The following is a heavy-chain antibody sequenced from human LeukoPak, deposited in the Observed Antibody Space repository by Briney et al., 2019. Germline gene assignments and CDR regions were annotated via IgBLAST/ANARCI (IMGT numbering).Heavy chain of an antibody. V-gene: IGHV1-46*01. J-gene: IGHJ3*02. CDR2: INPSGCST. CDR3: ARAKNRAYAFDI. Sequence: ASVKVSCKASGYTFTSYYMHWVRQAPGQGLDWMGIINPSGCSTSYAQKFQGRVTMTRDTSTSTVYMELSSLRSGDTAVYYCARAKNRAYAFDIWGQGTMVTVSS. CDR1: GYTFTSYY. D-gene: IGHD2/OR15-2a*01.